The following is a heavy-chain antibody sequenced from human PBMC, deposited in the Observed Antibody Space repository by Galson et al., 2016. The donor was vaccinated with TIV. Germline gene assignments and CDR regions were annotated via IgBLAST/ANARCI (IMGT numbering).Heavy chain of an antibody. Sequence: SGAEGKKPGESLRNSCRTSGYTFTKYWVGWVRQMPSKGLEWMGVIYHDDSDTRYSPSFQGQITISVDKSTTTADLQWISFKASNTDMYFCSRYEAGSKDSYTLGDYWGQGTLVTVSS. CDR2: IYHDDSDT. CDR1: GYTFTKYW. D-gene: IGHD5-24*01. CDR3: SRYEAGSKDSYTLGDY. J-gene: IGHJ4*02. V-gene: IGHV5-51*03.